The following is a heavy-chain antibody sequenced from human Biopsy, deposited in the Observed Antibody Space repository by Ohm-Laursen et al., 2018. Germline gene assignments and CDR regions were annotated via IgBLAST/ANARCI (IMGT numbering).Heavy chain of an antibody. CDR3: ARVGRAAPFDS. J-gene: IGHJ5*01. Sequence: GTLSLTCSVPGYSISTAYYWAWIRQPAGKGLERIASIYHIGSTNYNPSLKSRVSISVDTSKNQFSLRLTSVTAADTAVYYCARVGRAAPFDSWGQGTLVTVSS. D-gene: IGHD6-13*01. CDR1: GYSISTAYY. CDR2: IYHIGST. V-gene: IGHV4-38-2*02.